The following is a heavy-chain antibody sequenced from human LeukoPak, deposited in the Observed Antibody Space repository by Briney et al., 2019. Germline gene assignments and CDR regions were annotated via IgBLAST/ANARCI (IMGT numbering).Heavy chain of an antibody. V-gene: IGHV1-8*02. J-gene: IGHJ4*02. CDR1: GYTFTGYY. Sequence: ASVKVSCKASGYTFTGYYMHWVRQAPGQGLEWMGWMNPNSGNTGYAQKFQGRVTMTRNTSISTAYMELSSLRSEDTAVYYCARAKDPFDYWGQGTLVTVSS. D-gene: IGHD5-12*01. CDR2: MNPNSGNT. CDR3: ARAKDPFDY.